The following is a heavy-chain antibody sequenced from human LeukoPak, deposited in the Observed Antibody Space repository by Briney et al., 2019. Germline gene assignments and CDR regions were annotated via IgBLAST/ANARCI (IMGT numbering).Heavy chain of an antibody. J-gene: IGHJ4*02. D-gene: IGHD3-10*01. V-gene: IGHV3-53*04. CDR2: IYSGGST. Sequence: GGSLRLSCAASGFTVSSNYMSWVRQAPGKGLEWVSVIYSGGSTYYADSVKGRFTISRHNSKNTLYLQMNSLRAEDTAVYYCARGATGARITMVRGVIFDYWGQGTLDTVSS. CDR1: GFTVSSNY. CDR3: ARGATGARITMVRGVIFDY.